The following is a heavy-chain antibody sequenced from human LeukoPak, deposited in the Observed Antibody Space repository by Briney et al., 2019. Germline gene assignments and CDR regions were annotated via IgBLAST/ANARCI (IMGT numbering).Heavy chain of an antibody. J-gene: IGHJ4*02. V-gene: IGHV4-59*01. Sequence: SETLSLTCTVPGGSISTYYWSWIRQTPMKGLEWIGYIYYSGSTDYSPSLKSRVTMSVDTSRSQFSLKLTSVAAADTAVYYCATLDIGSSSGWYFRYWGRGTLVTVSS. CDR1: GGSISTYY. CDR2: IYYSGST. CDR3: ATLDIGSSSGWYFRY. D-gene: IGHD6-19*01.